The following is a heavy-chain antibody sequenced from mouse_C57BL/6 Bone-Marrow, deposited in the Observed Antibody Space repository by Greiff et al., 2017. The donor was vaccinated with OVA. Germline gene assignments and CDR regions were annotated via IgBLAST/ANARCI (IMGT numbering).Heavy chain of an antibody. Sequence: QVQLQQSGPGLVQPSQSLSITCTVSGFSLTSYGVHWVRQSPGKGLEWLGVIWSGGSTDYNAAFISRLSISKDNSKSQVFFKMDNLQAGDTAIYDCARRCWRDYAMDYWGQGTSVTVSS. CDR2: IWSGGST. CDR3: ARRCWRDYAMDY. CDR1: GFSLTSYG. V-gene: IGHV2-2*01. J-gene: IGHJ4*01.